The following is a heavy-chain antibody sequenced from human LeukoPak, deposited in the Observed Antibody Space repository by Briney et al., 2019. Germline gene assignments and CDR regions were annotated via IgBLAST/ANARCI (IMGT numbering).Heavy chain of an antibody. Sequence: GGSLRLSCAASGFTYSSYEMNWVRQAPGKGLEWVLYISISGSTIYYADSVKGRFTISRDSFKNTLYLQMNSLRPEDTAVYYCAKEGDYYGSGSYRDGFDIWGQGTRATVSS. CDR3: AKEGDYYGSGSYRDGFDI. D-gene: IGHD3-10*01. CDR1: GFTYSSYE. CDR2: ISISGSTI. J-gene: IGHJ3*02. V-gene: IGHV3-48*03.